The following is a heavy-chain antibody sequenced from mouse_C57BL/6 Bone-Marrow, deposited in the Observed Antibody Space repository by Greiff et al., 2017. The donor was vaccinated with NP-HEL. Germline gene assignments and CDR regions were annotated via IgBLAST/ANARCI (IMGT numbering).Heavy chain of an antibody. Sequence: QVQLQQSGAELVKPGASVKLSCKASGYTFTSYWMHWVKQRPGQGLEWIGMIHPNSGSTNYNEKFKSKATLTVDKSSSTAYMQLSSLTSEDSAVYYCARGTTVVATGPAWFAYWGQGTLVTVSA. V-gene: IGHV1-64*01. CDR2: IHPNSGST. J-gene: IGHJ3*01. CDR1: GYTFTSYW. D-gene: IGHD1-1*01. CDR3: ARGTTVVATGPAWFAY.